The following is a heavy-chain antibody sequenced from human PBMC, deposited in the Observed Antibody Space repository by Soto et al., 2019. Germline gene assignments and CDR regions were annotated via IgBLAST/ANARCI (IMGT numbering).Heavy chain of an antibody. Sequence: SLRLSCTASGLTVSNTYMSWVRQAPGEGLEWVSLIYSGGNTDYADSVKGRFTISRDNSKNTLYLQMNSLRAEDTAVYYCARLAITTTTRDLDYWGQGTLVTVSS. CDR2: IYSGGNT. D-gene: IGHD3-22*01. CDR3: ARLAITTTTRDLDY. J-gene: IGHJ4*02. V-gene: IGHV3-66*01. CDR1: GLTVSNTY.